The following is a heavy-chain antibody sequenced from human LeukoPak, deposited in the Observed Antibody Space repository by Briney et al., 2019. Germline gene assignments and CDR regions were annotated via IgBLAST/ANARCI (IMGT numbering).Heavy chain of an antibody. V-gene: IGHV1-18*01. CDR3: ARDDSSGYHTVDY. CDR2: ISAYNGNT. J-gene: IGHJ4*02. D-gene: IGHD3-22*01. CDR1: GYTFTNYG. Sequence: ASVKVSCKASGYTFTNYGLSWVRQAPGQGLEWMGWISAYNGNTNYAQKLQGRVTMTTDTSTGTAYMELRSLRSDDTAVYYCARDDSSGYHTVDYWGQGTLVTVSS.